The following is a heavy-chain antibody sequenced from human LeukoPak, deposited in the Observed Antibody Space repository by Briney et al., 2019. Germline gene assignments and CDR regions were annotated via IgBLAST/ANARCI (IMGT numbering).Heavy chain of an antibody. Sequence: GGSLSLSCAASGFTFSNYAMTWVRQAPGKGMQWVSTINDNGGNTYYADSVKGRFTISRDNSKNTLYLQMNSLRAEDTALYYCESVSINLFDYWGQGTLVTVSS. J-gene: IGHJ4*02. V-gene: IGHV3-23*01. CDR1: GFTFSNYA. CDR2: INDNGGNT. D-gene: IGHD5/OR15-5a*01. CDR3: ESVSINLFDY.